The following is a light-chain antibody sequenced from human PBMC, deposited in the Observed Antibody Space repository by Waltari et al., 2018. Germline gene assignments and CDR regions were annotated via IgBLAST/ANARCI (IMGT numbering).Light chain of an antibody. V-gene: IGLV2-14*03. J-gene: IGLJ2*01. Sequence: QSALTQPASVTGSPGQSVTISCTGTSSDIGVYNFVSWYQQHPGKAPKLMIYDVTNRPSGVSDRFSASKSGNTASLTISGLQAEDEGEYYCSSYTSSSTVVFGGGTKLTVL. CDR3: SSYTSSSTVV. CDR1: SSDIGVYNF. CDR2: DVT.